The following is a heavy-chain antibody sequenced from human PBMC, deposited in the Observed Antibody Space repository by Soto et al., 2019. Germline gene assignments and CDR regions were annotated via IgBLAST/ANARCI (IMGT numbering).Heavy chain of an antibody. Sequence: SETLSLTCTVSGGSISIYYWSWIRQPPGKGLEWIGYIYYSGSTNYNPSLKSRVTISVDTAKNQFSLKLSSVTAADTAVYYCARPVVAAATGWFDPWGQGTLVTVSS. CDR2: IYYSGST. J-gene: IGHJ5*02. V-gene: IGHV4-59*01. CDR1: GGSISIYY. CDR3: ARPVVAAATGWFDP. D-gene: IGHD2-15*01.